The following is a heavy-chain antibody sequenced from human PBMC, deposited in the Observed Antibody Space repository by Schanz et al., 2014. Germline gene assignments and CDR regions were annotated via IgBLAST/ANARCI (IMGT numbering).Heavy chain of an antibody. Sequence: QVQLRESGPGLVRPSETLSLTCTVSGGSLRPYYWSWIRQTPGKGLDCLGYVYFTGSTNYNPSLKSRVTISVDMSKNEFSLKLSSVTAADTAVYYCARGNYSDDWAFDSWGHGTLVAVAS. CDR1: GGSLRPYY. V-gene: IGHV4-59*01. D-gene: IGHD4-4*01. J-gene: IGHJ4*01. CDR3: ARGNYSDDWAFDS. CDR2: VYFTGST.